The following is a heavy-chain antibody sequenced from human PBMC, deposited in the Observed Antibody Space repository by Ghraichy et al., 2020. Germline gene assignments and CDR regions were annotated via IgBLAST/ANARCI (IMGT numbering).Heavy chain of an antibody. CDR2: IYYSGST. V-gene: IGHV4-39*01. D-gene: IGHD3-10*01. CDR1: GGSISSSSYY. J-gene: IGHJ4*02. CDR3: ARILSGRSKTMVQGVIISWIDY. Sequence: SQTLSLTCTVSGGSISSSSYYWGWLRQPPGKGLEWIGSIYYSGSTYYNPSLKIRVTISVDTSKNQFSLKLSSVTAADTSVYYCARILSGRSKTMVQGVIISWIDYWGQGTLLTVSS.